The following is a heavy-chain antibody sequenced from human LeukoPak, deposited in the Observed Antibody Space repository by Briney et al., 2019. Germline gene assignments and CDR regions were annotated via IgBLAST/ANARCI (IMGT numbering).Heavy chain of an antibody. J-gene: IGHJ6*02. CDR3: ARWGRGSDAYYVRQKYYYYYYGMDV. Sequence: SVKVSCKASGGTFSSYAISWVRQAPGQGLEWMGGIIPIFGTANYAQKFQGRVTITADESTSTAYMELSSLRSEDTAVYYCARWGRGSDAYYVRQKYYYYYYGMDVWGQGTTVTVSS. V-gene: IGHV1-69*01. CDR1: GGTFSSYA. CDR2: IIPIFGTA. D-gene: IGHD3-10*02.